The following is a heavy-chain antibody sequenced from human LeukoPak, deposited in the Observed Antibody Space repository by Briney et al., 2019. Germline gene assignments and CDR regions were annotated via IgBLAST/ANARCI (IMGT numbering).Heavy chain of an antibody. Sequence: ASVKVSCKVSGYTFTVYYVHWVRQAPGQGLEWMGWINPNSGGTNYAQKFQGRVTMTRDTSITTAFMDLSSLRSDDTAVYYCARGSQLPLDYWGQGTLVTVSS. CDR3: ARGSQLPLDY. J-gene: IGHJ4*02. V-gene: IGHV1-2*02. D-gene: IGHD2-2*01. CDR2: INPNSGGT. CDR1: GYTFTVYY.